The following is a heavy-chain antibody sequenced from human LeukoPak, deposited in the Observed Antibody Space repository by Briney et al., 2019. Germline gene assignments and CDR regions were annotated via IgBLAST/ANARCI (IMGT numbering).Heavy chain of an antibody. J-gene: IGHJ3*02. CDR2: ISWNSGSI. V-gene: IGHV3-9*01. D-gene: IGHD1-26*01. CDR1: GFTFDDYA. CDR3: ARTIVGAPGDAFDI. Sequence: GGSLRLSCAASGFTFDDYAMHWVRQAPGKGLEWVSGISWNSGSIGYADSVKGRFTISRDNSKNTLYLQMNSLRAEDTAVYYCARTIVGAPGDAFDIWGQGTMVTVSS.